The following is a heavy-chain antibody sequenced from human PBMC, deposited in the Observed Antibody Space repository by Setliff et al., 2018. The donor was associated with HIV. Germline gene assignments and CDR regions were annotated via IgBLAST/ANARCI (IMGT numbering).Heavy chain of an antibody. D-gene: IGHD2-15*01. J-gene: IGHJ5*01. Sequence: PSETLSLTCTVSGDSISSSYYWTWIRQPPGKGLEWIGYIYTSGSTNYNPSLKNRVTISVDTSKNHVSLRLNSVTAADTAVYYCARQGSWLDSWGQGTLVTVSS. CDR3: ARQGSWLDS. CDR1: GDSISSSYY. CDR2: IYTSGST. V-gene: IGHV4-59*08.